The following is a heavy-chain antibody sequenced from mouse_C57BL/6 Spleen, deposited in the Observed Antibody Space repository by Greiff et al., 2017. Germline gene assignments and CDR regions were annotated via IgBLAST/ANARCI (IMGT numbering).Heavy chain of an antibody. V-gene: IGHV1-55*01. D-gene: IGHD2-1*01. CDR3: ARWGLYCINWYFDV. CDR2: IYPGSGST. CDR1: GYTFTSYW. J-gene: IGHJ1*03. Sequence: QVQLQQPGAELVKPGASVKMSCKASGYTFTSYWITWVKQRPGQGLEWIGGIYPGSGSTNYNEKFKSKATMTVDTSSSTAYLQLSSLTSEDSAVYYCARWGLYCINWYFDVWGTGTTVTVSS.